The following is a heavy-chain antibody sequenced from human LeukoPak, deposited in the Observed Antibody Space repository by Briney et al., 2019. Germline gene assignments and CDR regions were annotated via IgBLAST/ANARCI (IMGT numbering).Heavy chain of an antibody. V-gene: IGHV4-59*01. CDR2: IYYSGST. J-gene: IGHJ3*02. CDR3: ASSRNDILTGYNPYAFDI. Sequence: KSSETLSLTCTVSGGSISSYYWSWIRQPPGKGLEWIGYIYYSGSTNYNPSLKSRVTISVDTSKNQFSLKLSSVTAADTAVYYCASSRNDILTGYNPYAFDIWGQGTMFTVSS. CDR1: GGSISSYY. D-gene: IGHD3-9*01.